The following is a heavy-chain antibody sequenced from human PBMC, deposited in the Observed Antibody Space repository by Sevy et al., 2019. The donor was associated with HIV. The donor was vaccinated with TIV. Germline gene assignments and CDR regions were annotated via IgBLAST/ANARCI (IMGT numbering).Heavy chain of an antibody. Sequence: SETLSLTCTVSGVSISSDAFHWSWIRQSAGKGLEWIGRIYDNVKTDYNPSLRSRVTLSVDTSKNQISLKLRSVTAADTAMYYCARVGPITMIRGVIYYYHGLDVWGQGTTVTVSS. V-gene: IGHV4-61*02. CDR1: GVSISSDAFH. CDR2: IYDNVKT. J-gene: IGHJ6*02. CDR3: ARVGPITMIRGVIYYYHGLDV. D-gene: IGHD3-10*01.